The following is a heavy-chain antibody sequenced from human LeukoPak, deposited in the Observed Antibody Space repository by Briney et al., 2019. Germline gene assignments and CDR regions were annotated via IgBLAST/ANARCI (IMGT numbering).Heavy chain of an antibody. V-gene: IGHV4-31*03. CDR3: ARDRPNYDILTGYQSTYFDY. CDR2: IYYSGST. J-gene: IGHJ4*02. CDR1: GGSISSGGYY. Sequence: SETLSLTCTVSGGSISSGGYYWSWIRQHPGKGLEWIGYIYYSGSTYYNPSLKSRVTISVDTSRNQFSLKLSSVTAADTAVYYCARDRPNYDILTGYQSTYFDYWGQGTLVTVSS. D-gene: IGHD3-9*01.